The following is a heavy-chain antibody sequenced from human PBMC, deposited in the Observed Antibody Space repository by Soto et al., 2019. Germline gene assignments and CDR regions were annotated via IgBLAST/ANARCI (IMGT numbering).Heavy chain of an antibody. CDR3: AKGGALTIFGVVTHYFDY. J-gene: IGHJ4*02. Sequence: EVQLVESGGGLVQPGRSLRLXCXAXXFTFXDYAMXXVRQAPGKGLEWVSGISWNSGSIGYADSVKGRFTISRDNAKNSLYLQMNSLRAEDTALYYCAKGGALTIFGVVTHYFDYWGQGTLVTVSS. CDR2: ISWNSGSI. CDR1: XFTFXDYA. V-gene: IGHV3-9*01. D-gene: IGHD3-3*01.